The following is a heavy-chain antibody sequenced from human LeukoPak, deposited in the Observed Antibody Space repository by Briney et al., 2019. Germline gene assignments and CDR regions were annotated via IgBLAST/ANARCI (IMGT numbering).Heavy chain of an antibody. CDR3: ARARYCSGGNCYRSFDY. V-gene: IGHV3-48*03. CDR2: ISSNEITM. D-gene: IGHD2-15*01. J-gene: IGHJ4*02. Sequence: GGSLRLACAASGFTFSTYEMNWVRQPQGKVLEWVSSISSNEITMYYADSVKGRFTISRDNAKNPLYLQMNSLRAEDTAVYYCARARYCSGGNCYRSFDYWGQGTLVTVSS. CDR1: GFTFSTYE.